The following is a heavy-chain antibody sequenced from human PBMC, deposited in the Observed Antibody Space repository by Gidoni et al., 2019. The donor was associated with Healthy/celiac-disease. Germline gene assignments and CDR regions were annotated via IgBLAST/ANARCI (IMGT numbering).Heavy chain of an antibody. V-gene: IGHV3-30-3*01. CDR3: AREGGYSFDI. Sequence: QVQLVESGGGVVQPGWSLRLSCAASGFTFSSYAMHWVRQAPGKGLEWVAVISYDGSNKYYADSVKGRFTISRDNSKNTLYLQMNSLRAEDTAVYYCAREGGYSFDIWGQGTMVTVSS. J-gene: IGHJ3*02. D-gene: IGHD6-19*01. CDR2: ISYDGSNK. CDR1: GFTFSSYA.